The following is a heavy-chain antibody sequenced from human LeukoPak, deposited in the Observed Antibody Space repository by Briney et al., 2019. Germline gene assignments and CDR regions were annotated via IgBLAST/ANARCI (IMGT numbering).Heavy chain of an antibody. CDR3: ARAGDTMVRGYRTYYFDY. D-gene: IGHD3-10*01. CDR2: ISSGGSTI. J-gene: IGHJ4*02. Sequence: GGSLRLSCAASGFTFSSYEMNWVRQAPGKGLEWVSYISSGGSTIYYADSVKGRFTISRDNAKNSLYLQMNSLRAEDTAVYYCARAGDTMVRGYRTYYFDYWGQGTLVTVSS. CDR1: GFTFSSYE. V-gene: IGHV3-48*03.